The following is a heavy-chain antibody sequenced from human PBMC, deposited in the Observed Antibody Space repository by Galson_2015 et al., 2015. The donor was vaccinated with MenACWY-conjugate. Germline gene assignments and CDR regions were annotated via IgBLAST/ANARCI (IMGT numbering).Heavy chain of an antibody. CDR2: IRDTGSL. V-gene: IGHV4-59*08. D-gene: IGHD7-27*01. CDR1: GASISSHH. Sequence: SETLSLTCTVSGASISSHHWSWFRQPPGKGLEWIAYIRDTGSLKDNPSLKSRVTMSATKSNNQFSLRLISVTAADTAVYYCARLPTWGSSFGYFDYWGQGIVVAVSS. J-gene: IGHJ4*02. CDR3: ARLPTWGSSFGYFDY.